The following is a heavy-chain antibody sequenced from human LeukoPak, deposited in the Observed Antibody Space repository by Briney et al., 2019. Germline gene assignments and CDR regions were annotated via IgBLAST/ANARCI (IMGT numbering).Heavy chain of an antibody. CDR1: GGSISSQY. Sequence: SETLSLTCTVSGGSISSQYWSWIRQPPGKGLEWIGYISYSGSTYYNPSLKSRVTISVDTSKNQFSLKLSSVTAADTAVYYCARRLPGYYYYMDVWGKGTTVTVSS. CDR3: ARRLPGYYYYMDV. D-gene: IGHD2-21*01. V-gene: IGHV4-59*11. CDR2: ISYSGST. J-gene: IGHJ6*03.